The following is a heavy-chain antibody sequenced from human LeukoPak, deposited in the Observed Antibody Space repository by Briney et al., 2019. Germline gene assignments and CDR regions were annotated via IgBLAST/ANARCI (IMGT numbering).Heavy chain of an antibody. J-gene: IGHJ4*02. CDR2: IYYSGST. CDR1: GGSISSSSYY. CDR3: ARHIRQQLDNFDY. Sequence: SETLYLTCTVSGGSISSSSYYWGWIRQPPGKGLEWIGSIYYSGSTYYNPSLKSRVTISVDTSKNQFSLKLSSVTAADTAVYYCARHIRQQLDNFDYWGQGTLVTVSS. V-gene: IGHV4-39*01. D-gene: IGHD6-13*01.